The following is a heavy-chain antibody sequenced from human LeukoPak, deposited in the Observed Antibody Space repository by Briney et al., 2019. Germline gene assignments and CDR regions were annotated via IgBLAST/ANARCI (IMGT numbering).Heavy chain of an antibody. Sequence: GGSLRLSCAASGFTFSSYAMSWVRQAPGKGLEWVSAISGSGGSTYYADSVKGRFTISRDNSKNTLYLQMNSLRAEDTAVYYCAKDRPIVVVPAVXXDYWGQGTLVTVSS. V-gene: IGHV3-23*01. J-gene: IGHJ4*02. CDR2: ISGSGGST. CDR3: AKDRPIVVVPAVXXDY. D-gene: IGHD2-2*01. CDR1: GFTFSSYA.